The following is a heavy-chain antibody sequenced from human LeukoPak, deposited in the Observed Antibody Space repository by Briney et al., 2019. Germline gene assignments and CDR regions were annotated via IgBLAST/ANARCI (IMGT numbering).Heavy chain of an antibody. CDR3: ARDQRVTGRPDIDY. CDR1: GFTFRNHW. J-gene: IGHJ4*02. V-gene: IGHV3-74*03. CDR2: IISDGSRT. Sequence: GGSLRPSCAASGFTFRNHWMHGVRQTPGKGLGGVSRIISDGSRTTYADSVKGRFTISRDNAKNTLYLQMNNLRAEDTAMYYCARDQRVTGRPDIDYWGQGTLVIVSS. D-gene: IGHD6-6*01.